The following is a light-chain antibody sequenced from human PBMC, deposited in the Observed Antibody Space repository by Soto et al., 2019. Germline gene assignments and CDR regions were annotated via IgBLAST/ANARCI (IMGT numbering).Light chain of an antibody. V-gene: IGLV2-14*01. CDR1: SSDVGDYNY. CDR3: SSYTTSSTHYV. J-gene: IGLJ1*01. CDR2: GVS. Sequence: QSALTQPASVSGSPGQSTTISCTGTSSDVGDYNYVSWYQQYPGKAPKLMIYGVSNRPSGVSNRFSGSKSGNTASLTISGLQAEDEADYYCSSYTTSSTHYVFGAGTKVTVL.